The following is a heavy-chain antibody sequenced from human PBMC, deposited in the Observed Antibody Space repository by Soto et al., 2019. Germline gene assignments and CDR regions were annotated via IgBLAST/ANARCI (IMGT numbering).Heavy chain of an antibody. CDR2: ISGSGGST. CDR3: AKGGIAARPGFYYYYGMDV. CDR1: GFTFSSYA. J-gene: IGHJ6*02. Sequence: GGSLRLSCAASGFTFSSYAMSWVRQAPGKGLEWVSAISGSGGSTYYADSVKGRFTISRDNSKNTLYLQMNSLRAEDTAVYYCAKGGIAARPGFYYYYGMDVWGQGTTVTVSS. D-gene: IGHD6-6*01. V-gene: IGHV3-23*01.